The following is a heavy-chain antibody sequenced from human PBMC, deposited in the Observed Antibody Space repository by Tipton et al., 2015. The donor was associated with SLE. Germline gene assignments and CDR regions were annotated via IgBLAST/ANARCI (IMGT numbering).Heavy chain of an antibody. Sequence: TLSLTCTVSGGSISSYYWGWIRQPPGKGLEWIGSIYYSGSTYYNPSLKSRVTLSVDTSKNQFSLKLSSVTAADTAVYYCARHNYYGSGSYVSTEFDYWGQGTLVTVSS. J-gene: IGHJ4*02. CDR3: ARHNYYGSGSYVSTEFDY. CDR1: GGSISSYY. D-gene: IGHD3-10*01. CDR2: IYYSGST. V-gene: IGHV4-39*07.